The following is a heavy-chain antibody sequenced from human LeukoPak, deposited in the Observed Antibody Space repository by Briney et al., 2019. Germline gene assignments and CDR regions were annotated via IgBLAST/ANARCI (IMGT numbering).Heavy chain of an antibody. CDR1: GFTFSTYD. CDR2: IRYDGNSE. V-gene: IGHV3-30*02. Sequence: GGSLRLSCTASGFTFSTYDMHWVRQAPGKGLQWVTFIRYDGNSESYADSVKGRFIISRDNSKNTLYLQMNSLRAEDTAVYYCANIWGSGNYWGQGTLVTVSS. CDR3: ANIWGSGNY. D-gene: IGHD3-10*01. J-gene: IGHJ4*02.